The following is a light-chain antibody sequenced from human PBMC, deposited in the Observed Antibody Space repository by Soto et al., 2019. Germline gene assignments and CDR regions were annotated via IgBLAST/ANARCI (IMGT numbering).Light chain of an antibody. CDR1: QNVSSY. CDR3: QQRSNWPLT. J-gene: IGKJ4*01. Sequence: EIVLTQSPGTLSLSPGERATLSCRASQNVSSYLAWYKQKPGQATRLLMSDASNRATGIPARFSGSGSGTDFTLTISSLEPEDFAVYYCQQRSNWPLTFGGGTKVDI. CDR2: DAS. V-gene: IGKV3-11*01.